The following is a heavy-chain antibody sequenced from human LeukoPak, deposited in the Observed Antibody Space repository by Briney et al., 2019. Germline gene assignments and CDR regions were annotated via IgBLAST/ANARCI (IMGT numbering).Heavy chain of an antibody. CDR3: AGLGVKLYYFDY. D-gene: IGHD3-16*01. V-gene: IGHV4-4*02. J-gene: IGHJ4*02. CDR2: IHHSGST. CDR1: GGSISSSNW. Sequence: PSETLSLTCTVSGGSISSSNWWSWVRQPPGKGLEWIGEIHHSGSTNYNPSLKSRVTISVDKSKNQFSLKLSSVTAADTAVYYCAGLGVKLYYFDYWGQGTLVTVSS.